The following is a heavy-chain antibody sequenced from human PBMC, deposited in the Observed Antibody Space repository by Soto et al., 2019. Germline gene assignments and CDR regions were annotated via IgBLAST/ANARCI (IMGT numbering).Heavy chain of an antibody. J-gene: IGHJ5*02. D-gene: IGHD3-10*01. Sequence: QVRLQQWGTGLVRPSETLSLTCAVYGGSFNNYCWSWIRQPPGRGLEWIGEVCSGGRTNYSPTLKREVRIAVEGSKNQFSLRLPSVTVAATAVYYCARGDYGQYDAYNWFDPWGQGNLVIVAS. CDR3: ARGDYGQYDAYNWFDP. CDR2: VCSGGRT. CDR1: GGSFNNYC. V-gene: IGHV4-34*02.